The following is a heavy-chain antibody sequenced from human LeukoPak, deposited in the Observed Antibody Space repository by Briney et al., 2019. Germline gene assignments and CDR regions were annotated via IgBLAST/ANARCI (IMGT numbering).Heavy chain of an antibody. D-gene: IGHD6-13*01. J-gene: IGHJ5*02. CDR1: GGSISSHY. CDR3: ASSSRYSSSWYFDP. CDR2: IYYSGST. Sequence: PSETLSLTCTVSGGSISSHYWSWIRQPPGKGLEWIRYIYYSGSTNYNPSLKSRVTISVDTSKNQFSLKLSSVTAADTAVYYCASSSRYSSSWYFDPWGQGTLVTVSS. V-gene: IGHV4-59*11.